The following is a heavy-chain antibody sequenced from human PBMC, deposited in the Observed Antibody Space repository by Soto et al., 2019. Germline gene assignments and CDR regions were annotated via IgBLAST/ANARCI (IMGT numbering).Heavy chain of an antibody. V-gene: IGHV1-18*01. CDR3: ARIQSFPGIAAAVMFDP. D-gene: IGHD6-13*01. CDR2: ISAYNGNT. Sequence: GASVKVSCKASGYTFTSYGISWVRQAPGQGLEWMGWISAYNGNTNYAQKLQGRVTMTTDTSTSTAYMELRSLRSDDTAVYHCARIQSFPGIAAAVMFDPWGQGTLVTV. J-gene: IGHJ5*02. CDR1: GYTFTSYG.